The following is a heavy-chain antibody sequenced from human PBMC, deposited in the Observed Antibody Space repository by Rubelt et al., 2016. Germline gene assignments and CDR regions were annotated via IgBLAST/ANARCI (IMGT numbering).Heavy chain of an antibody. Sequence: QVQLQESGPGLVKPSETLSLTCTVSGGSISSYYWSWIRQPPGKGLEWIGYLYYSWSTNYNPSLKSRVTISVDTSKNQFSLKLSSVTAADTAVYYCARHSHNCSSTSCGLNWFDPWGQGTLVTVSS. CDR2: LYYSWST. V-gene: IGHV4-59*08. CDR1: GGSISSYY. D-gene: IGHD2-2*01. J-gene: IGHJ5*02. CDR3: ARHSHNCSSTSCGLNWFDP.